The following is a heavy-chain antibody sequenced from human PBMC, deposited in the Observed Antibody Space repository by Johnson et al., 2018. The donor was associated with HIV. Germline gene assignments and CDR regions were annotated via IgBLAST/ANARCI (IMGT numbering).Heavy chain of an antibody. V-gene: IGHV3-30-3*01. Sequence: QVQLVESGGGVVQPGRSLRLSCAASGFTFSSYALHWVRQAPGKGLEWVAVISYDGCNKYYADSVKGRFTISRDNSKNTLYLQMNSLRAEDTSVYYCARDKSGGGTDSGYDHFSAPDAFDIWGQGTMVTVSS. CDR3: ARDKSGGGTDSGYDHFSAPDAFDI. J-gene: IGHJ3*02. CDR2: ISYDGCNK. CDR1: GFTFSSYA. D-gene: IGHD5-12*01.